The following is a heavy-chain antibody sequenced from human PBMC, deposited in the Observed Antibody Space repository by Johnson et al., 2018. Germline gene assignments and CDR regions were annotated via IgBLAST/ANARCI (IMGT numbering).Heavy chain of an antibody. Sequence: VQLVESGGGVVQPGRSLRLSCAASGFTFSTYWMSWVRQAPGKGLEWVANIKQDGSEKYYVDSLKGRFTISRDNAKNSLYLQMNSLRAGDTAVYYCARDLPYYFGYWGPGTLVTGSS. CDR1: GFTFSTYW. J-gene: IGHJ4*02. V-gene: IGHV3-7*01. CDR2: IKQDGSEK. CDR3: ARDLPYYFGY.